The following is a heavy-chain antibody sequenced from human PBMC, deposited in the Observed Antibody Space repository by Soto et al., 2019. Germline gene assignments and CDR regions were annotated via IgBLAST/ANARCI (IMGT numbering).Heavy chain of an antibody. D-gene: IGHD3-22*01. Sequence: GGSLRLSCAASGFTFSSYAMSWVRQAPGKGLEWVSSISGSGGSTYYADSVKGRFTISRDNSKNTLYLQMNSLRAEDTAVYYCAKAKYYDSTGYLYYFDYWGQGTLVTVSS. CDR1: GFTFSSYA. CDR3: AKAKYYDSTGYLYYFDY. CDR2: ISGSGGST. J-gene: IGHJ4*02. V-gene: IGHV3-23*01.